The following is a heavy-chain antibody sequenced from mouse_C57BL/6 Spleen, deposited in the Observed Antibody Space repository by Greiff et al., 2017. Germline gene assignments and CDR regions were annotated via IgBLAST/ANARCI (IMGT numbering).Heavy chain of an antibody. D-gene: IGHD3-3*01. CDR2: FDPEHGDT. V-gene: IGHV14-4*01. CDR1: GFNIKDDY. CDR3: TTAGRDPVAD. Sequence: VQLQQSGAELVRPGASVKLSCTASGFNIKDDYMHWVKQRPEQGLEWIGWFDPEHGDTEYASKFQGKATITADTTSNTAYLQLSSLTSGYTAVYYCTTAGRDPVADWGQGTLVTVSA. J-gene: IGHJ3*01.